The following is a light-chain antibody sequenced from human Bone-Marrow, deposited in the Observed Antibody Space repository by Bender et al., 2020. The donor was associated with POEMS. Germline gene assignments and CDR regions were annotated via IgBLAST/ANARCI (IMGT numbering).Light chain of an antibody. Sequence: QSVLTQPPSASGTPGQRVTISCSGSSSNIGTNPVNWYQQLPGTAPKLLIYINNQRPSGVPDRFSGSNSGTSAYLAISGIQSEDEADYYCAAWEDSLNGWVFGGGTKLTVL. CDR1: SSNIGTNP. J-gene: IGLJ3*02. CDR2: INN. CDR3: AAWEDSLNGWV. V-gene: IGLV1-44*01.